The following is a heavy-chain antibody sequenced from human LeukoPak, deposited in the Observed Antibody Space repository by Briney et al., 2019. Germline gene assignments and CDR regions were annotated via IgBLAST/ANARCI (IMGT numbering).Heavy chain of an antibody. J-gene: IGHJ5*02. CDR1: GYTFTGYY. CDR2: INPNSGGT. CDR3: ARDPDYGPSNWFDP. V-gene: IGHV1-2*02. D-gene: IGHD4-17*01. Sequence: ASVKVSCKASGYTFTGYYMHWARQAPGQGLEWMGWINPNSGGTNYAQKLQGRVTMTRDTSISTVYMELSRLRSDDTAVYYCARDPDYGPSNWFDPWGEGTLVTVSS.